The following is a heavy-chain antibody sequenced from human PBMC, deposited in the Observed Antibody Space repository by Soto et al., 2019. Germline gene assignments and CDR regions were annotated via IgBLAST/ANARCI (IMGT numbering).Heavy chain of an antibody. CDR3: ASTETDYGDYIRFDY. J-gene: IGHJ4*02. V-gene: IGHV3-66*01. D-gene: IGHD4-17*01. Sequence: EVQLVESGVGLVQPGGSLRLSCAASGFTVSSNYMSWVRQAPGKGLEWVSVIYSGGSTYYADAVKGRFTIARDNSKNTLYLQMNSLRAEDTAVYYCASTETDYGDYIRFDYWSQGTLVTVSS. CDR2: IYSGGST. CDR1: GFTVSSNY.